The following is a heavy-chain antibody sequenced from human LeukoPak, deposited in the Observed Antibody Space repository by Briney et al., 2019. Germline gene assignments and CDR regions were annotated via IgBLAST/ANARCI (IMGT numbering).Heavy chain of an antibody. CDR3: ARDSSIYYYYMDV. J-gene: IGHJ6*03. CDR2: IYSAGTT. Sequence: GGSLRLSCAASGFTFSSYPMHWVRQAPGKGLEWVSVIYSAGTTNHADSVKGQFTISRDNSKNTLYLQMSSLRVDDTAVYYCARDSSIYYYYMDVWGKGTTVTVSS. CDR1: GFTFSSYP. V-gene: IGHV3-66*01. D-gene: IGHD6-13*01.